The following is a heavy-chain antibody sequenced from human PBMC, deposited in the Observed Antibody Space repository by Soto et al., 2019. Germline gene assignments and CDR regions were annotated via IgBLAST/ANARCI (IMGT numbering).Heavy chain of an antibody. J-gene: IGHJ5*02. CDR3: ARGGEIAVAGAYNWFDP. CDR1: GHTFTGYY. D-gene: IGHD6-19*01. CDR2: INPNSGGT. V-gene: IGHV1-2*04. Sequence: PAGKVSCKASGHTFTGYYMHWVRQAPGQGLEWMGWINPNSGGTNYAQKFQGWVTMTRDTSISTAYMELSRLRSDDTAVYYCARGGEIAVAGAYNWFDPWGQGTLVTVSS.